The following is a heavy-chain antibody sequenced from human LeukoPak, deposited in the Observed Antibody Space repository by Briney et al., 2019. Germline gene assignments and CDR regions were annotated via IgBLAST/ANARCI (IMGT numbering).Heavy chain of an antibody. J-gene: IGHJ4*02. V-gene: IGHV4-30-2*01. CDR1: GGSISSGGYY. CDR2: IYHSGST. Sequence: PSETLSLTCTVSGGSISSGGYYWSWIRQPPGKGLEWIGYIYHSGSTYYNPSLKSRVTISVDRSKNQFSLKLSSVTAADTAVYYCARGGYSSSWYHGPFYFDYWGQGTLVTVSS. D-gene: IGHD6-13*01. CDR3: ARGGYSSSWYHGPFYFDY.